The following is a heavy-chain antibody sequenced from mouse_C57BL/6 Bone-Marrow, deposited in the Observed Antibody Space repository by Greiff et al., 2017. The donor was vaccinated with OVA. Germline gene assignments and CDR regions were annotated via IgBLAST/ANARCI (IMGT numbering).Heavy chain of an antibody. J-gene: IGHJ4*01. V-gene: IGHV5-9-1*02. Sequence: EVMLVESGEGLVKPGGSLKLSCAASGFTFSSYAMSWVRQTPEKRLEWVAYISSCGDYIYYADTVKGRFHISRDNARNTLYLQMSRLKSEDTAMYYCTTYYRIFYAMDYWGQGTSVTVSS. CDR2: ISSCGDYI. D-gene: IGHD2-14*01. CDR1: GFTFSSYA. CDR3: TTYYRIFYAMDY.